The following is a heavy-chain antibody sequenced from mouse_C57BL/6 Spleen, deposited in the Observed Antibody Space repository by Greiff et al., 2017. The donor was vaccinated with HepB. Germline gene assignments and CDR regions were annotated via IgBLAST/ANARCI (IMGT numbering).Heavy chain of an antibody. CDR2: INPSSGYT. CDR3: ARRVSTTVVADAMDY. Sequence: VQLQQSGAELARPGASVKMSCKASGYTFTSYTMHWVKQRPGQGLEWIGYINPSSGYTKYNQKFKDKATLTADKSSSTAYMQLSSLTSEDTAVYYGARRVSTTVVADAMDYWGQGTSVTVSS. D-gene: IGHD1-1*01. V-gene: IGHV1-4*01. CDR1: GYTFTSYT. J-gene: IGHJ4*01.